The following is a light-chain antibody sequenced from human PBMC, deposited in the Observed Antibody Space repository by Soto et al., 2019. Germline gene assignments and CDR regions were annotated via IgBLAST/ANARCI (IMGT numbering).Light chain of an antibody. V-gene: IGKV3-20*01. CDR1: QSVTTQ. J-gene: IGKJ1*01. CDR2: GAS. CDR3: QQYGGSTRT. Sequence: IVLTQSPGTLSLSPGERATLSCRASQSVTTQLAWYQQKPGQAPRLIIHGASIRATGVPDRITGSGSGTDFTLCISRLEPEDFAVYYCQQYGGSTRTFGQGTKVEIK.